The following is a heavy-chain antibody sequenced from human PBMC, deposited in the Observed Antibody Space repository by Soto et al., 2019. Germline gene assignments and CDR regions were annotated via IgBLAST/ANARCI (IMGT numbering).Heavy chain of an antibody. CDR2: ISSSGYSA. J-gene: IGHJ4*02. CDR1: GFTYNNYA. Sequence: EVQLLESGGALVQPGVSLSLSCAASGFTYNNYAMGWVRQAPGKGLEWVSAISSSGYSAYYADSVQGRFTISRDNSRNTMFLQMNKLSAEDTAVYYCAKGSVVVAAKFDSWGQGTQVTVSS. V-gene: IGHV3-23*01. CDR3: AKGSVVVAAKFDS. D-gene: IGHD2-21*02.